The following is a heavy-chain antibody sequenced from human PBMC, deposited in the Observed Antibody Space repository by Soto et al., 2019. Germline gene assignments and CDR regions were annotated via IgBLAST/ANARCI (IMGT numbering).Heavy chain of an antibody. CDR2: ISAYNGNT. CDR1: GYTFTSYG. CDR3: ARGLRGLDYGDYYYGMDV. J-gene: IGHJ6*02. D-gene: IGHD4-17*01. Sequence: ASVKVSCKASGYTFTSYGISWVRQAPGQGLEWMGWISAYNGNTNYAQKLQGRVTMTTDTSTSTAYMELRSLRSDDTAVYYCARGLRGLDYGDYYYGMDVWGQGTTVTVSS. V-gene: IGHV1-18*01.